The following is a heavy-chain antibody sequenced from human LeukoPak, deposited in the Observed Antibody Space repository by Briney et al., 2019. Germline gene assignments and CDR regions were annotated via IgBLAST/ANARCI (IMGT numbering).Heavy chain of an antibody. CDR2: INHSGST. CDR3: ASTAAAVKPPAKYGMDV. V-gene: IGHV4-34*01. J-gene: IGHJ6*02. D-gene: IGHD6-13*01. Sequence: SETLSLTCAVYGGSFSGYYWSWIRQPPGKGLEWIGEINHSGSTNYNPSLKSRVTISVDTSKNQFSLKLSSVTAADTAVYYCASTAAAVKPPAKYGMDVWGQGTTVTVSS. CDR1: GGSFSGYY.